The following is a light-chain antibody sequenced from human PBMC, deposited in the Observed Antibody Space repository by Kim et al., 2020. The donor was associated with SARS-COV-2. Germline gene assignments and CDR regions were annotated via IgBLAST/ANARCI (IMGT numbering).Light chain of an antibody. Sequence: PGQTAEITCGGTRIETKRVHWYQQRPGQAPVVVIYSDRERPSGIPERFSGSNSGNTATLTLSGIEAGDEADYYCQVWDTNSDHLVFGGGTQLTVL. J-gene: IGLJ3*02. CDR2: SDR. CDR3: QVWDTNSDHLV. CDR1: RIETKR. V-gene: IGLV3-21*04.